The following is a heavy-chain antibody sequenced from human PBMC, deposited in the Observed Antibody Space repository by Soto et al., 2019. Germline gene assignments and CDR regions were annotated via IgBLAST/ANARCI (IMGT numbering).Heavy chain of an antibody. Sequence: PSETLSLTCTVSGGSISSSSYYWGWIRQPPGKGLEWIGSIYYTGITHYNPSLKSRATISIDTSKNQFSLNLNSVTAADTAVYYCARPDTQDTVAGNYWGQGTLVTVSS. CDR2: IYYTGIT. CDR3: ARPDTQDTVAGNY. CDR1: GGSISSSSYY. V-gene: IGHV4-39*01. J-gene: IGHJ4*02. D-gene: IGHD6-19*01.